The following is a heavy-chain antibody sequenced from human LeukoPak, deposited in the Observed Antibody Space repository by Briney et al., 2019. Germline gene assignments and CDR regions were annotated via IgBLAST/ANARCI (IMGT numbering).Heavy chain of an antibody. V-gene: IGHV4-34*01. D-gene: IGHD3-10*01. CDR1: GGSISSYY. CDR3: ARGPPRYYYGSGSYYNGLFDY. Sequence: PSETLSLTCTVSGGSISSYYWSWIRQPPGKGLEWIGEINHSGSTNYNPSLKSRVTISVDTSKNQFSLKLSSVTAADTAVYYCARGPPRYYYGSGSYYNGLFDYWGQGALVTVSS. CDR2: INHSGST. J-gene: IGHJ4*02.